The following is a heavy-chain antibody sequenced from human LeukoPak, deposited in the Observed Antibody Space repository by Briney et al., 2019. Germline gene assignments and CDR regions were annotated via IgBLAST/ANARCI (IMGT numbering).Heavy chain of an antibody. CDR2: MNQDGSEK. CDR3: ATYTHWVAGDV. Sequence: GGSLRLSCAASGFTFSDSWMNWVRQAPGKGPEWVANMNQDGSEKDYVDSVKGRFTISRDNARNSLYLQMGSLRAEDTAVYYCATYTHWVAGDVWGQGTTVTVSS. D-gene: IGHD3-16*01. V-gene: IGHV3-7*01. J-gene: IGHJ6*02. CDR1: GFTFSDSW.